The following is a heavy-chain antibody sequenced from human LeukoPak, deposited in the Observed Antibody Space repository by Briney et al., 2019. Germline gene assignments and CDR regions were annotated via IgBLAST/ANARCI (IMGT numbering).Heavy chain of an antibody. Sequence: GGSLRLSCAASGFTFSSYGMHWVRQAPGKGLEWAAFIRYDGSNQYYADSVKGRFTISRDNSKNTMYLQMNSLRPEDTAVYYCAPRNRGYWGQGTLVTVSS. CDR3: APRNRGY. J-gene: IGHJ4*02. D-gene: IGHD1-14*01. V-gene: IGHV3-30*02. CDR1: GFTFSSYG. CDR2: IRYDGSNQ.